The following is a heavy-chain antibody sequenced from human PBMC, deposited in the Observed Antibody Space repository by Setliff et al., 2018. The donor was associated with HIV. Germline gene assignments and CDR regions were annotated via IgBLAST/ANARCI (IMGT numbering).Heavy chain of an antibody. CDR3: ARGKGVGGVVITGGLDV. V-gene: IGHV1-8*01. D-gene: IGHD3-10*01. CDR2: MNPNTGVS. Sequence: ASVKVSCKASATFTNVDIHWLRRATGQGLEWMGWMNPNTGVSGYALKFQARVTMTRGTSISTAYMELSSLTSEDTAVYYCARGKGVGGVVITGGLDVWGKGTTVTVSS. CDR1: ATFTNVD. J-gene: IGHJ6*04.